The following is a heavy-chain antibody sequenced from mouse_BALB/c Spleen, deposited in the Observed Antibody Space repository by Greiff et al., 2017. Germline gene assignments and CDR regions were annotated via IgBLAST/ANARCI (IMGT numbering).Heavy chain of an antibody. CDR3: ARRWAYGSSYYAMDY. D-gene: IGHD1-1*01. V-gene: IGHV5-6*02. CDR1: GFTFSSYG. CDR2: ISSGGSYT. J-gene: IGHJ4*01. Sequence: EVKLVESGGDLVKPGGSLKLSCAASGFTFSSYGMSWVRQTPDKRLEWVATISSGGSYTYYPDSVKGRFTISRDNAKNTLYLQMSSLKSEDTAMYYCARRWAYGSSYYAMDYWGQGTSVTVSS.